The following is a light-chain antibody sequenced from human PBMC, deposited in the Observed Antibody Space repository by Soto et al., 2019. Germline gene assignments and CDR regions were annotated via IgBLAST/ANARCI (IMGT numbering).Light chain of an antibody. V-gene: IGKV3-15*01. J-gene: IGKJ1*01. CDR1: QSISSN. CDR2: GVS. CDR3: QQYDYWPRT. Sequence: EVVMTQSPATLSVSPGESATLSCRASQSISSNKLAWYQQKPGQAPRLLLFGVSNRATGIPARFSGGGSGTDFSLTISSLQSEDFAVYYCQQYDYWPRTFGQGTKVDIK.